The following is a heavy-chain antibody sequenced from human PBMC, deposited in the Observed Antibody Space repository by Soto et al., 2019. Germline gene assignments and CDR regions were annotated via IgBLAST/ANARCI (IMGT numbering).Heavy chain of an antibody. CDR1: GYTFTGYY. CDR3: GRASRGGVLRFLEWADYYGMDV. J-gene: IGHJ6*02. V-gene: IGHV1-2*02. Sequence: ASVKVSCKASGYTFTGYYMHWVRQAPGQGLEWMGWINPNSGGTNYAQKFQGRVTMTRDTSISTAYMELSRLGSDDTAVYYEGRASRGGVLRFLEWADYYGMDVWGQGTTVTVSS. D-gene: IGHD3-3*01. CDR2: INPNSGGT.